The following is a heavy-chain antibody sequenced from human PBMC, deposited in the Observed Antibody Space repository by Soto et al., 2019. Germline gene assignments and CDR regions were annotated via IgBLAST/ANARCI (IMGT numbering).Heavy chain of an antibody. J-gene: IGHJ4*02. V-gene: IGHV1-46*01. D-gene: IGHD3-22*01. Sequence: ASVKVSCKASGYTFTSYYMHWVRQAPGPGLEWMGIINPSGGSTSYAQKFQGRGTMTRDTSTSTVYMELSSLRSEDTDVYYCARDHPPYYYASSGPSYYFDYWGQGTLVTVSS. CDR2: INPSGGST. CDR1: GYTFTSYY. CDR3: ARDHPPYYYASSGPSYYFDY.